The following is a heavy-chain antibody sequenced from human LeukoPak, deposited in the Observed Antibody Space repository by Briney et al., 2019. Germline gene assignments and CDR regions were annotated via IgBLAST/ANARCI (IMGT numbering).Heavy chain of an antibody. V-gene: IGHV4-4*07. Sequence: SETLSLTCTVSGGSISSYYWSWIRQPAGKGLEWIGRIYTSGSTNYNPSLKSRVTISVDTSKNQFSLKLSSVTAADTAVYYCARDGGEMATITGIDYWGQGTLVTVSS. CDR2: IYTSGST. CDR3: ARDGGEMATITGIDY. D-gene: IGHD5-24*01. J-gene: IGHJ4*02. CDR1: GGSISSYY.